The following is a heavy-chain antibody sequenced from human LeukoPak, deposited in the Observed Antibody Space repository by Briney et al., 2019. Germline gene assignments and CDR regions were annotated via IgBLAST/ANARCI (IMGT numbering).Heavy chain of an antibody. CDR2: VDYSGRP. Sequence: PSETLSLTCTASGGSITNSDYFWGWIRQPPGKGLEWMGNVDYSGRPHRNPSLMGRVTINADRSRNQFSLNLSSVTAADTAVYFCARLDASLAHLSGSFPDYWGQGALVTVSS. D-gene: IGHD3-10*01. CDR3: ARLDASLAHLSGSFPDY. CDR1: GGSITNSDYF. V-gene: IGHV4-39*01. J-gene: IGHJ4*02.